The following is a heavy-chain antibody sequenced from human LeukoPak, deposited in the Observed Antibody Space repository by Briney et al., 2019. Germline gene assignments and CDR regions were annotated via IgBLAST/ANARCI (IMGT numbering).Heavy chain of an antibody. J-gene: IGHJ6*03. CDR1: GGSISSYY. CDR3: ARDPVDYESGRDSYYYMDV. V-gene: IGHV4-4*07. Sequence: SETLSLTCTVSGGSISSYYWSWIRQPAGKGLEWIGRIYTSGSTNYNPSLKSRVTMSVDTSKNQFSPKLSSVTAADTAVYYCARDPVDYESGRDSYYYMDVWGKGTTVTVSS. CDR2: IYTSGST. D-gene: IGHD4-17*01.